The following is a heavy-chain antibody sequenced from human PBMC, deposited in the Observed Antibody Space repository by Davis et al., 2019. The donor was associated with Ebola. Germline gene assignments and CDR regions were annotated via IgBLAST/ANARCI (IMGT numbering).Heavy chain of an antibody. V-gene: IGHV4-61*08. Sequence: SETLSLTCTVSEASVSAGGFYWSWIRQPPGKGLEWIGYIYYSGSTNYNPSLKSRVTISVDTSKNQFSLKLSSVTAADTAVYYCARAARYCTGGVCYTWLYYYYGMDVWGQGTTVTVSS. CDR3: ARAARYCTGGVCYTWLYYYYGMDV. D-gene: IGHD2-8*02. CDR1: EASVSAGGFY. J-gene: IGHJ6*02. CDR2: IYYSGST.